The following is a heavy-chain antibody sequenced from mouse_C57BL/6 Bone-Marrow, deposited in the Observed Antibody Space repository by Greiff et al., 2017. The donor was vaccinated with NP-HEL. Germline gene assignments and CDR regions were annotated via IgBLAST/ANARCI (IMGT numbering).Heavy chain of an antibody. J-gene: IGHJ2*01. Sequence: VQLQQSGPELVKPGASVKIPCKASGYTFTDYNMDWVKQSHGKSLEWIGDINPNNGGPIYNQKFKGKATLTVDKSSSTAYMELRSLTSVDTAVYYCARLGRFYFDYWGQGTTLTVSS. CDR3: ARLGRFYFDY. V-gene: IGHV1-18*01. CDR2: INPNNGGP. CDR1: GYTFTDYN. D-gene: IGHD4-1*01.